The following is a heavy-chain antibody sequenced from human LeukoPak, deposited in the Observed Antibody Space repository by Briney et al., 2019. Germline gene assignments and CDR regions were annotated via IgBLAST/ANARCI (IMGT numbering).Heavy chain of an antibody. V-gene: IGHV1-2*02. J-gene: IGHJ3*01. Sequence: GASVKVSCKASGYIFTDYYIHWVRQAPGQGLEWMGWIHPINSVAVYGKEFQGRVTVIGDASVTTVYMELNGLRPDDTALYYCVRDRWGAFDVWGQGTLVTVSS. CDR2: IHPINSVA. CDR1: GYIFTDYY. CDR3: VRDRWGAFDV. D-gene: IGHD3-16*01.